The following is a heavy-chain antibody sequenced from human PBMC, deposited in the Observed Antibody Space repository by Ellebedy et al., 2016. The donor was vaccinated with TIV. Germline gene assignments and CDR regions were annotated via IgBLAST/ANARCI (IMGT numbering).Heavy chain of an antibody. CDR2: ISGSGAFT. D-gene: IGHD1-1*01. J-gene: IGHJ4*02. CDR3: ARGWNPFYFDY. Sequence: LSLTCAASGFTFNSQYMSWVRQAPGKGLEWVSSISGSGAFTHYADSVKGRFTISRDNSKNTLYLQMNSLRVEDTAVYYCARGWNPFYFDYWGQGTLVTVSS. V-gene: IGHV3-23*01. CDR1: GFTFNSQY.